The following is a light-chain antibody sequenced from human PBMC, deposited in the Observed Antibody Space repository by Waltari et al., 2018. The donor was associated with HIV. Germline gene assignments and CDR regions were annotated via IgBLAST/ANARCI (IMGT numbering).Light chain of an antibody. Sequence: QSVLTQPPSVSEAPRQRVTISCSGSSSNIGNNAVNWYQQLPGKAPKLLIYYDDLLPSGVSDRFSGSNSGTSASLAISGLQSEDEADYYCAAWYDSLNGLVFGGGTKLTVL. CDR2: YDD. J-gene: IGLJ3*02. CDR1: SSNIGNNA. CDR3: AAWYDSLNGLV. V-gene: IGLV1-36*01.